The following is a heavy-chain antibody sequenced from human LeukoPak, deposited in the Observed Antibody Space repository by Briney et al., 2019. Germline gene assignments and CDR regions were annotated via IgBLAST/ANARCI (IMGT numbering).Heavy chain of an antibody. CDR2: ISAASRGI. D-gene: IGHD2/OR15-2a*01. CDR1: GFTFSTYS. J-gene: IGHJ4*02. V-gene: IGHV3-48*01. Sequence: PGGSLRLSCAASGFTFSTYSMSWVRQAPGKGLEWISHISAASRGIYYADSVKGRFTISRDNAENSVFLQMTSLRPEDTAVYYCARDLSRFTSVDRPYDYWGQGTLVTVSS. CDR3: ARDLSRFTSVDRPYDY.